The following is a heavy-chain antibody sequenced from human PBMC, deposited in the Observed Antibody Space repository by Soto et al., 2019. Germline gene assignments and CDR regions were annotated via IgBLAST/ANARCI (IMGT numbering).Heavy chain of an antibody. V-gene: IGHV4-4*02. CDR2: IYHSGSY. Sequence: PSETLSLTCAVTGYSINNSDWWSWVRQPPGKELGWIGEIYHSGSYNYNPSLKSRVTISVDTSNNLFSLNLNAVTAADTAVYYCVACDYGHRFFHSWGQGTLVTVSS. J-gene: IGHJ4*02. D-gene: IGHD4-17*01. CDR3: VACDYGHRFFHS. CDR1: GYSINNSDW.